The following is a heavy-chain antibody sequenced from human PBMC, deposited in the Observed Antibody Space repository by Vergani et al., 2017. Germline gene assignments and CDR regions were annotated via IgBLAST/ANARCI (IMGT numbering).Heavy chain of an antibody. D-gene: IGHD3-10*01. J-gene: IGHJ4*02. Sequence: QVHLVQSGAEVKKPGASVNVSCKASGYTFTDFYMHWGRQTPEQGLEWMGWINPHSGGTSAPPRFQGRVTMTRDTSITTAYMELSSLGSDETAVYYCARGASYFGSGQCDYGGQGTLVTVTS. CDR1: GYTFTDFY. CDR2: INPHSGGT. CDR3: ARGASYFGSGQCDY. V-gene: IGHV1-2*02.